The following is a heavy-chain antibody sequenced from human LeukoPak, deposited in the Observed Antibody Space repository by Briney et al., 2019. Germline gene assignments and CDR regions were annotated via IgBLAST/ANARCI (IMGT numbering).Heavy chain of an antibody. Sequence: PGGSLRLSCAASGFTFSSYSMNWVRQAPGKGLEWASSISSSSIYIYYADSVKGRFTISRDNAKNSLYLQMNSLRAEDTAVYYCARVWCSSTSCQYDDYWGQGTLVTVSS. J-gene: IGHJ4*02. V-gene: IGHV3-21*01. CDR1: GFTFSSYS. CDR2: ISSSSIYI. D-gene: IGHD2-2*01. CDR3: ARVWCSSTSCQYDDY.